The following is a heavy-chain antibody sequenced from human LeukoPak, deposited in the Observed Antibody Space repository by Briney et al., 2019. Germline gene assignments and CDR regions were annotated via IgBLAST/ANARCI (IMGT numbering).Heavy chain of an antibody. CDR3: ARLAPYDSSGYYYVAEYLQR. Sequence: TSETLSLTCAVSGYSISSGYYWGWIRQPPGKGLEWIGSIYHSGSTYYNPSLKSRVTISVDTSKNQFSLKLSSVTAADTAVYYCARLAPYDSSGYYYVAEYLQRWGQGTLVTVSS. D-gene: IGHD3-22*01. V-gene: IGHV4-38-2*01. J-gene: IGHJ1*01. CDR2: IYHSGST. CDR1: GYSISSGYY.